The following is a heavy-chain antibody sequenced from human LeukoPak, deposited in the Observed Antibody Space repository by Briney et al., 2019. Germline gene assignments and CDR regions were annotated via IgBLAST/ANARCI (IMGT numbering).Heavy chain of an antibody. V-gene: IGHV3-74*01. J-gene: IGHJ4*02. CDR1: GFTFSSYW. CDR3: ATLLGGSDD. CDR2: ISTDGSTT. D-gene: IGHD3-16*01. Sequence: GGSLRLSCAASGFTFSSYWMHWVRQVPGKGLVWVSRISTDGSTTGYADSVKGRFTISRDNAKNSLYLQMNSLRAEDTAVYYCATLLGGSDDWGQGTLVTVSS.